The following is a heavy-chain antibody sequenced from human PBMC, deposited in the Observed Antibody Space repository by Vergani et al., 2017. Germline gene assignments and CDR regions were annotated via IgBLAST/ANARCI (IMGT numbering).Heavy chain of an antibody. V-gene: IGHV4-39*07. CDR2: IYYSGST. CDR1: GGSISSSSYY. D-gene: IGHD1-26*01. J-gene: IGHJ4*02. Sequence: QLQLQESGPGLVKPSETLSLTCTVSGGSISSSSYYWGWIRQPPGKGLEWIGSIYYSGSTYYNPSLKSRFTISVDTSKNQFSLKLSSVTAADTAVYYCARVVSGSPTNNYFDYWGQGTLVTVSS. CDR3: ARVVSGSPTNNYFDY.